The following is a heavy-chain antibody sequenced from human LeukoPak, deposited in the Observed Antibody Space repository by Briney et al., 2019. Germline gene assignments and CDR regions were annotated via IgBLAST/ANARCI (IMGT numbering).Heavy chain of an antibody. CDR3: AKDQYDFWSGYPDAFDI. CDR2: FDPEDGET. Sequence: ASVKVSCKVSGYTLTELSMHWVRQAPGKGLEWMGGFDPEDGETIYAQKFQGRVTMTEDTSTDTAYMELSSLRSEDTAVYYCAKDQYDFWSGYPDAFDIWGQGTMVTVSS. CDR1: GYTLTELS. D-gene: IGHD3-3*01. V-gene: IGHV1-24*01. J-gene: IGHJ3*02.